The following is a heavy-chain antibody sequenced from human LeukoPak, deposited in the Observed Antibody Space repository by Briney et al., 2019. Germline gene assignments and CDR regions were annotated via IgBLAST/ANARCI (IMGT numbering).Heavy chain of an antibody. Sequence: GGSLRLSCAASGFTFDDYGMSWVRQAPGKGLEWVSGITWNGGSTGYADSVKRRFTISRDNAKNSLYLQMNSLGAEDTALYYCARGDANWGYYFDYWGQGTMVTVSS. CDR3: ARGDANWGYYFDY. J-gene: IGHJ4*02. D-gene: IGHD7-27*01. CDR1: GFTFDDYG. V-gene: IGHV3-20*04. CDR2: ITWNGGST.